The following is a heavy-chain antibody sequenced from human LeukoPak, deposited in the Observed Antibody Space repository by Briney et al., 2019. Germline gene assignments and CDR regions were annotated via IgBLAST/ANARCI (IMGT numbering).Heavy chain of an antibody. CDR2: ISYDGSNK. CDR3: AKDRGSGPSGSDY. Sequence: GRSLRLSCAASGFTFSSYGMHWVRQAPGKGLEWVAVISYDGSNKYYADSVKGRFTISRDNSKNTLYLQMNRLRAEDTAVYYCAKDRGSGPSGSDYWGQGTLVTVSS. J-gene: IGHJ4*02. D-gene: IGHD3-10*01. V-gene: IGHV3-30*18. CDR1: GFTFSSYG.